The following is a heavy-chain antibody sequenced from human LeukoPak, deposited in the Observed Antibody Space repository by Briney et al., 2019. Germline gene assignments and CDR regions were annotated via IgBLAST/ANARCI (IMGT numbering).Heavy chain of an antibody. CDR1: GFTFSDYY. V-gene: IGHV3-11*01. J-gene: IGHJ4*02. Sequence: GGSLRLSCAASGFTFSDYYMSWIRQAPGKGLKWVSYISSSGSTIYYADSVKGRFTISRDNAKNSLYLLMNGLRAEDTAVYYCARDYSGWRFDYWGQGTLVTVSS. CDR2: ISSSGSTI. D-gene: IGHD6-19*01. CDR3: ARDYSGWRFDY.